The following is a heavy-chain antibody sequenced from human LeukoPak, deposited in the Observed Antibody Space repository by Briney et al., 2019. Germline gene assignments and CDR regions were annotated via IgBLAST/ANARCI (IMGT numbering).Heavy chain of an antibody. CDR3: AKRGVVIRVILVGFHKQAYYFDS. CDR2: ISDSGGST. J-gene: IGHJ4*02. Sequence: GGSLRLSCAVSGITLSNYGMSWVRQAPGKGLEWVAGISDSGGSTNYADSVKGRFTISRDNAKNTLYLQINSLRAEDTAVYFCAKRGVVIRVILVGFHKQAYYFDSWGLGTLVTVSS. D-gene: IGHD3-10*01. V-gene: IGHV3-23*01. CDR1: GITLSNYG.